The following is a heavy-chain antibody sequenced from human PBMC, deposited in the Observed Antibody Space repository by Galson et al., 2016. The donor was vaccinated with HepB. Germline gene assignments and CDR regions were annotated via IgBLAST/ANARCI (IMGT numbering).Heavy chain of an antibody. CDR1: GGTFNNYA. J-gene: IGHJ6*02. V-gene: IGHV1-69*13. CDR2: IIPTLDTR. CDR3: ARDIILNVNYDSSGYTFSAYDYYGMDV. Sequence: SVKVSCKASGGTFNNYAITWVRQAPGQGLEWMGGIIPTLDTRNVAQKFQGRVTITADESTSTAYMELSSLRSEDTAVYFCARDIILNVNYDSSGYTFSAYDYYGMDVWGQGTAVTVSS. D-gene: IGHD3-22*01.